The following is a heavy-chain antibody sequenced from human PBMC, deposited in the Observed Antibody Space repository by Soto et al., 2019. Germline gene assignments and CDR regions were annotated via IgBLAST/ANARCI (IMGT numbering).Heavy chain of an antibody. Sequence: LRLSCAASGFAFSNYWMTWVRQAPVKGLEGVANIKQDGSERYYVDSVKGRFTISRDNAKNSLYLQMNSLRAEDTAVYYCAKLGIATADTYYGMAVWGQGTTVTVSS. CDR2: IKQDGSER. CDR3: AKLGIATADTYYGMAV. J-gene: IGHJ6*02. D-gene: IGHD6-13*01. CDR1: GFAFSNYW. V-gene: IGHV3-7*01.